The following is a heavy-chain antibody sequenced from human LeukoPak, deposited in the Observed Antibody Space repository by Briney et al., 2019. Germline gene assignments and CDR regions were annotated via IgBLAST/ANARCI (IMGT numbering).Heavy chain of an antibody. V-gene: IGHV4-59*01. CDR1: GGSISSYY. D-gene: IGHD2-15*01. Sequence: PSETLSLTCTVSGGSISSYYWSWIRQPPGKGLEWIGYIYYSGSTNYNPSLKSRVTISVDTSKNQFSLKLSSVTAADTAVYYCARGTPIVSFDYWGQGTLVTVSS. J-gene: IGHJ4*02. CDR2: IYYSGST. CDR3: ARGTPIVSFDY.